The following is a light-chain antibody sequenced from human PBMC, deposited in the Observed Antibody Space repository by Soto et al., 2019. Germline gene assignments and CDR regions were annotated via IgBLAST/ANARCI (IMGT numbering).Light chain of an antibody. CDR2: EVT. CDR1: TTEVGSLNL. CDR3: CSYAGVNFPWM. J-gene: IGLJ3*02. Sequence: QSVLTQPASVSGSPGQSITISCTASTTEVGSLNLVSGYHNNPGKAPKLMIYEVTRGPSGVPTRFSGSKSGNTASLTISGLQAEDEATYYCCSYAGVNFPWMFGGGTKRTVL. V-gene: IGLV2-23*02.